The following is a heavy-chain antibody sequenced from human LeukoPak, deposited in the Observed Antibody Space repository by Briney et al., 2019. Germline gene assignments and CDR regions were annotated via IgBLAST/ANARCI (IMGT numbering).Heavy chain of an antibody. D-gene: IGHD3-22*01. V-gene: IGHV4-34*01. CDR2: INHSGGT. CDR3: ARGPSYYDSSGYYYGFDY. Sequence: SETLSLTCAVYGGSFSGYYWSWIRQPPGKGLEWMGEINHSGGTNYNPSLKSRVTISVDTSKNQFSLKLSSVTAADTAVYYCARGPSYYDSSGYYYGFDYWGQGTLVTVSS. J-gene: IGHJ4*02. CDR1: GGSFSGYY.